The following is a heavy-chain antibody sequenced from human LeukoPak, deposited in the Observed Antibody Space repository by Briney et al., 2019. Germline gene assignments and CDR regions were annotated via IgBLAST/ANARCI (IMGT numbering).Heavy chain of an antibody. CDR2: TRSKVNTYAT. CDR1: GFPFSVSA. D-gene: IGHD2-21*02. Sequence: GGSLKLSCATSGFPFSVSAMHWVRQASGRGLEWVGRTRSKVNTYATAYAASVKGRFTISRDDSKNTAYLQMNSLKTEDTAVYYCTRHTSDIWGQGTLVTVSS. CDR3: TRHTSDI. V-gene: IGHV3-73*01. J-gene: IGHJ4*02.